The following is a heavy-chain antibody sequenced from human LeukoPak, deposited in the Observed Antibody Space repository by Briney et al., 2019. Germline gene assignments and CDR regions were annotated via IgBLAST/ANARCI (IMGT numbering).Heavy chain of an antibody. Sequence: QPGGSLRLSCAASGFTFSSYGMHWVRQTPGKGLEWVAVISYDGSNKYYADSVKGRFTISRDNSKNTLYLQMNSLRAEDTAVYYCAKDPPSGGWYAGFDYWGQGTLVTVSS. CDR3: AKDPPSGGWYAGFDY. CDR1: GFTFSSYG. CDR2: ISYDGSNK. J-gene: IGHJ4*02. V-gene: IGHV3-30*18. D-gene: IGHD6-19*01.